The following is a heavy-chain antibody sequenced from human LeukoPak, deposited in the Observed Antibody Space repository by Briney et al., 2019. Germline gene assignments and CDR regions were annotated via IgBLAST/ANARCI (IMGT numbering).Heavy chain of an antibody. CDR2: INPNSGGT. V-gene: IGHV1-2*02. CDR3: ARDLPDCSGGSCYYYYYYMDV. CDR1: GYTFTGYY. J-gene: IGHJ6*03. D-gene: IGHD2-15*01. Sequence: ASVKVSCKASGYTFTGYYMHWVRQAPGQGLEWMGWINPNSGGTNYAQKFQGRVTMTRDTSISTAYMELSRLRSDDTAVYYCARDLPDCSGGSCYYYYYYMDVWGKGTTVTVSS.